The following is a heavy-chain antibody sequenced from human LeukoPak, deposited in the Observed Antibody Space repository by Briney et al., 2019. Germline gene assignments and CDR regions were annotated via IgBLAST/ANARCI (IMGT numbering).Heavy chain of an antibody. Sequence: GGSLRLSCAVSGFTFISYEMNWVRQAPGKGLEWVSYISSSGSTIYYADSVKGRFTISRDNAKNSLYLQMNSLRAEDTAVYYCPRLRSLDCSGVDCYMGYMDVWGKGTTVTVSS. V-gene: IGHV3-48*03. CDR2: ISSSGSTI. CDR1: GFTFISYE. J-gene: IGHJ6*03. D-gene: IGHD2-15*01. CDR3: PRLRSLDCSGVDCYMGYMDV.